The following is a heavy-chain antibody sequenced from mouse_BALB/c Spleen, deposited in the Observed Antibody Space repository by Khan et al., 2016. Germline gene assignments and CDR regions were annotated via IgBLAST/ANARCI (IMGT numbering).Heavy chain of an antibody. D-gene: IGHD2-1*01. V-gene: IGHV3-2*02. CDR2: ISYSGST. J-gene: IGHJ2*01. Sequence: EVQLVESGPGLVKPSQSLSLTCTVTGYSITSDYACNWLRQFAGNKLEWMGYISYSGSTSYNPSLKSRISITRDTSKNQFFLQSNSVTTENTATGYCARNYGNYFDNCGQRTPLTVSS. CDR3: ARNYGNYFDN. CDR1: GYSITSDYA.